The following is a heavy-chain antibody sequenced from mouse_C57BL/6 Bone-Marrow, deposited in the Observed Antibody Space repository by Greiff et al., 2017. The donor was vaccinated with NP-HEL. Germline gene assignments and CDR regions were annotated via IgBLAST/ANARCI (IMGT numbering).Heavy chain of an antibody. J-gene: IGHJ1*03. CDR1: GYTFTSYW. CDR3: AREDDGYYYWYFDV. D-gene: IGHD2-3*01. CDR2: IYPGSGST. V-gene: IGHV1-55*01. Sequence: QVQLQQPGAELVKPGASVKMSCKASGYTFTSYWITWVKQRPGQGLEWIGDIYPGSGSTNYNEKFKSTATLTVDTSSSTAYMQLSSLTSEDSAVYYCAREDDGYYYWYFDVWGTGTTVTVSS.